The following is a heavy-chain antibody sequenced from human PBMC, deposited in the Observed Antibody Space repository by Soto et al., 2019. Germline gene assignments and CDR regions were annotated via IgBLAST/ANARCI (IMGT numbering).Heavy chain of an antibody. V-gene: IGHV1-69*01. D-gene: IGHD2-2*01. J-gene: IGHJ6*02. Sequence: QVQLAQSGAEVKKPGSSVKVSCKASGGTFSSYAISWVRQGPGQGLEWMGGIIPIFGTANYAQKFQGRVSITADEYTRKAYMELSSLRSEDTAVYYCAREYIVVVPAATVPNYYYDMDVWRHGTTVTVSS. CDR3: AREYIVVVPAATVPNYYYDMDV. CDR1: GGTFSSYA. CDR2: IIPIFGTA.